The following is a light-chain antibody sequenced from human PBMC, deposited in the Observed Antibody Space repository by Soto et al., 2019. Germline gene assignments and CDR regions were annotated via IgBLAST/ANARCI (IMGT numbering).Light chain of an antibody. CDR3: QNYNSAPRT. V-gene: IGKV1-39*01. Sequence: IQMTQSPSSLCASVGDRVTITCRASQSISGSLNWYQQKPGKAPKLLIYAAFSLQSGVPSRFSGSGSGTDFTLTISSLQPEDVATYFRQNYNSAPRTFGQGTKVDI. CDR2: AAF. J-gene: IGKJ1*01. CDR1: QSISGS.